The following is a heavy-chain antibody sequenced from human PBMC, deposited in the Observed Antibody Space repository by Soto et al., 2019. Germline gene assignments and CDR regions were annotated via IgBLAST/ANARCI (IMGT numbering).Heavy chain of an antibody. J-gene: IGHJ5*01. CDR3: ARGPHGYSYGDS. CDR1: GFTFSSYG. CDR2: IWYDGSNK. D-gene: IGHD5-18*01. V-gene: IGHV3-33*01. Sequence: GGSLRLSCAASGFTFSSYGMHWVRQAPGKGLEWVAVIWYDGSNKYYADSVKGRFTISRDNSKNTLYLQMNSLRAEDTAAYYCARGPHGYSYGDSWGQGTLVTVSS.